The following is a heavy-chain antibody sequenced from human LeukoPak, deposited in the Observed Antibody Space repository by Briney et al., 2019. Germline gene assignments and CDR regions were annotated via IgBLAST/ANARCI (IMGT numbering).Heavy chain of an antibody. CDR3: AREVGTPQAFDI. CDR2: INSRSSTM. CDR1: RFTFSNYG. J-gene: IGHJ3*02. Sequence: PGGSLRLSCAASRFTFSNYGVNWVRQAPGKGLEWVSYINSRSSTMYYADSVRGRSTISRDNAKNSLYLQMNSLKAEDTAIYYCAREVGTPQAFDIWGQGTMVTVSS. D-gene: IGHD1-26*01. V-gene: IGHV3-48*01.